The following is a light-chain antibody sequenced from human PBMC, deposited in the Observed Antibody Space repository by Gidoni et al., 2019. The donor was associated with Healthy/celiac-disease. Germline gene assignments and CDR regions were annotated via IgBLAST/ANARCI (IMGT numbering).Light chain of an antibody. J-gene: IGKJ4*01. CDR1: QGISRY. CDR3: QQLNSYLLT. CDR2: ASS. Sequence: DIPLTQFPSFLSASVGYRVTITCRASQGISRYFSGYQQKPGKAPKLLNYASSTLQSGVPSRFSGSGSGTEFTLTSSSLQPEDFATYYLQQLNSYLLTFGGGTKVEIK. V-gene: IGKV1-9*01.